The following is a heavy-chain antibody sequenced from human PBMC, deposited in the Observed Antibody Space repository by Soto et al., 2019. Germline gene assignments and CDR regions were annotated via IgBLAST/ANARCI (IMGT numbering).Heavy chain of an antibody. CDR2: IWYDGSNK. V-gene: IGHV3-33*01. J-gene: IGHJ1*01. CDR1: GFTFSSYG. D-gene: IGHD6-13*01. Sequence: QVQLVESGGGVVQPGRSLRLSCAASGFTFSSYGMHWVRQAPGKGLEWVAVIWYDGSNKYYADSVKGRFTISRDNSKNTVDLQMNSLRAEDTAVYYCARDGRGYSSSWYYFQHWGQGTLVTVSS. CDR3: ARDGRGYSSSWYYFQH.